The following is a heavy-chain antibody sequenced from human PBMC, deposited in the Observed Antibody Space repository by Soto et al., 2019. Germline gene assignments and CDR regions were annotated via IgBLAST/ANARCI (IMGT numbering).Heavy chain of an antibody. J-gene: IGHJ3*02. Sequence: QVQLVQSGAEVKKPGSSVKVSCKASGGTFSSYAISWVRQAPGQGLEWMGGIIPIFGTANYAQKFQGRVTITADKSTSTAYMELSSLRSEDTAVYYCARDRPRDGGKVLSVAGAFDIWGQGTMVTVSS. CDR1: GGTFSSYA. CDR3: ARDRPRDGGKVLSVAGAFDI. D-gene: IGHD2-15*01. CDR2: IIPIFGTA. V-gene: IGHV1-69*06.